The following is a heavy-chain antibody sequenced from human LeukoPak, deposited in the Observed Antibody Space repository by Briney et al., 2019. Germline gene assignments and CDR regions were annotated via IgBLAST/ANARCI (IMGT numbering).Heavy chain of an antibody. CDR1: GFTFSSYA. CDR3: AKDQRYNSGWYDRFDAFDI. D-gene: IGHD6-19*01. J-gene: IGHJ3*02. Sequence: PGGSLRLSCAASGFTFSSYAMSWVRQAPGKGLEWVSAISGSGGSTYYADSVKGRFTISRDSSKNTLYLQMNSLRAEDTAVYYCAKDQRYNSGWYDRFDAFDIWGQGTMVTVSA. V-gene: IGHV3-23*01. CDR2: ISGSGGST.